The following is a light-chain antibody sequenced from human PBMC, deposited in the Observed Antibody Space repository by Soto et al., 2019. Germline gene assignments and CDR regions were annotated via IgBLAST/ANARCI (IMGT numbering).Light chain of an antibody. Sequence: QSVLTQPASVSGSPGQSITISCTGTSSDVGGYNYVSWYQQHPGKAPKLMIYEVSNRPSGVSNRFSGSKSGNTAYLTISGLQAADEADYYCSSYTSSSTHWVFGGGTKVTVL. V-gene: IGLV2-14*01. CDR1: SSDVGGYNY. CDR3: SSYTSSSTHWV. CDR2: EVS. J-gene: IGLJ3*02.